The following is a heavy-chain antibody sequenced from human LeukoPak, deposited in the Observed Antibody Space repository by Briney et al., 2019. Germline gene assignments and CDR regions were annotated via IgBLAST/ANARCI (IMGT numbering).Heavy chain of an antibody. CDR2: ISSSSSYI. CDR3: ARIAAAGVYYFDY. V-gene: IGHV3-21*01. D-gene: IGHD6-13*01. Sequence: PGGSLRLSCAASGFTFSNYSMNWVRQAPGKGLEWVSSISSSSSYIYYADSVKGRFTISRDNAKNSLYLQMNSLRAEDTAVYYCARIAAAGVYYFDYWGQGTLVTVSS. CDR1: GFTFSNYS. J-gene: IGHJ4*02.